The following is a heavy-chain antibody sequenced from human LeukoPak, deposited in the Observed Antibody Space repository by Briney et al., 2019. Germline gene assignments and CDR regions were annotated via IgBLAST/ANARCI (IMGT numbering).Heavy chain of an antibody. CDR3: ARRESGYYYDAFDI. D-gene: IGHD3-22*01. CDR2: IYTSGST. J-gene: IGHJ3*02. Sequence: PSETLSLTCTVSGGSISSYYWSWIRQPPGKGLGWIGYIYTSGSTNYNPSLKSRVTISVDTSKNQFSLKLSSVTAADTAVYYCARRESGYYYDAFDIWGQGTMVTVSS. CDR1: GGSISSYY. V-gene: IGHV4-4*09.